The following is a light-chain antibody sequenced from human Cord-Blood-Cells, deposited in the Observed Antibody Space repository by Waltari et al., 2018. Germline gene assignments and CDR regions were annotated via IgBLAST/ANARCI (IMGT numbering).Light chain of an antibody. Sequence: QSALTQPPSASGSPGQSVTISCPGTSSDVGGCKYVSWYQQHPGKAPKLMIYEVSKRPSGVPDRFSGSKSGNTASLTVSGLQAEDEADYYCSSYAGSNNYVFGTGTKVTVL. V-gene: IGLV2-8*01. J-gene: IGLJ1*01. CDR1: SSDVGGCKY. CDR2: EVS. CDR3: SSYAGSNNYV.